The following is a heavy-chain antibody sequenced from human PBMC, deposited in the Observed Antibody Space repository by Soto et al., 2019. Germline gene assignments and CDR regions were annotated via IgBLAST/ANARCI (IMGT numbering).Heavy chain of an antibody. CDR1: GGSISSGDYY. J-gene: IGHJ5*02. CDR2: IYYSGST. V-gene: IGHV4-30-4*01. Sequence: PSETLSLTCTVSGGSISSGDYYWTWIRQPPGKGLEWIGYIYYSGSTYYNPSLKSRVTISVDTSKNQFSLKLSSVTAADTAVYYCARGRITGTTYDPWGQGTLVTVSS. CDR3: ARGRITGTTYDP. D-gene: IGHD1-7*01.